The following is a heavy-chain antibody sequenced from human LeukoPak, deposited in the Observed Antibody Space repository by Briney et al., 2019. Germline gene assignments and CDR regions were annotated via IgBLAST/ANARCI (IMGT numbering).Heavy chain of an antibody. D-gene: IGHD2-15*01. V-gene: IGHV3-74*01. CDR3: ARRVSATRWFDP. J-gene: IGHJ5*02. CDR1: GFTFSSYW. CDR2: INSDGSTT. Sequence: QTGGSLRLSCAASGFTFSSYWKHWVRQAPGKGLVWVSRINSDGSTTNYADSVKGRFTISRDNAENTLYLQMNSLRVEDTAVYYCARRVSATRWFDPWGQGTLVTVSS.